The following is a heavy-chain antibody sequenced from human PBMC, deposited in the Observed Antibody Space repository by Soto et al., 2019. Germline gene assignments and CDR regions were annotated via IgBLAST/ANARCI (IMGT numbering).Heavy chain of an antibody. CDR3: ARAPSAYDYVWGSYPH. Sequence: QVQLVQSGAEVKKPGASVKVSCKASGYTFTSYGISWVRQAPGQGLEWMGWISAYNGNTNYAQKLQGRVTKTTATPTSKAYMELRSQGSDDTAVYYCARAPSAYDYVWGSYPHWGQGTLVTVSS. V-gene: IGHV1-18*01. CDR2: ISAYNGNT. J-gene: IGHJ4*02. CDR1: GYTFTSYG. D-gene: IGHD3-16*02.